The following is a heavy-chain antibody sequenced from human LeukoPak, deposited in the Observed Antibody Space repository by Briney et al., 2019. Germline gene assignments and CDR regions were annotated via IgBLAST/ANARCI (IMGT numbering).Heavy chain of an antibody. CDR2: INHSGST. CDR3: ARAAVGSSSYYYYYYMDV. Sequence: SETLSLTCAVYGGSFRGYYWSWIRQPPGKGLEWIGEINHSGSTNYNPSLKSRVTISVDTSKNQFSLKLSSVTAADTAVYYCARAAVGSSSYYYYYYMDVWGKGTTVTVSS. J-gene: IGHJ6*03. D-gene: IGHD6-6*01. CDR1: GGSFRGYY. V-gene: IGHV4-34*01.